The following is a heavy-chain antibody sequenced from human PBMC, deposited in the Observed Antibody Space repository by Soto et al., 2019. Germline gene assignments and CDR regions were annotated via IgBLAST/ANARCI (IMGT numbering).Heavy chain of an antibody. D-gene: IGHD5-12*01. J-gene: IGHJ4*02. CDR1: GFTFSSYA. CDR3: AKDLREYSGYDYGRCRDY. V-gene: IGHV3-23*01. CDR2: ISGSGGST. Sequence: EVQLLESGGGLVQPGGSLRLSCAASGFTFSSYAMSWVRQAPGKGLEWVSAISGSGGSTYYADSVKGRFTISRDNSKHTLYLQMNSLIAEDTAVYYWAKDLREYSGYDYGRCRDYWGQGTLVTVSS.